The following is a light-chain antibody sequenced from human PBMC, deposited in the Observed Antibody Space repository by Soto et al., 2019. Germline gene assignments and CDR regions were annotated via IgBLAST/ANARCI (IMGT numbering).Light chain of an antibody. CDR1: GSSIGTNT. CDR3: AAWDGSLNNVL. V-gene: IGLV1-44*01. CDR2: GDN. Sequence: QSALTQPPSGSGTPGQRVTISCSGGGSSIGTNTVNWYRQLPGTAPKLVIFGDNQRPSGVPDRFSGSKSGTSASLAISGLQSEDEADYYCAAWDGSLNNVLFGGGTKLTVL. J-gene: IGLJ2*01.